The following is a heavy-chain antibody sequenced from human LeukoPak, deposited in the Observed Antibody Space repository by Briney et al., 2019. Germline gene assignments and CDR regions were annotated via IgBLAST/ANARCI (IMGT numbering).Heavy chain of an antibody. CDR2: ISGSGGST. J-gene: IGHJ3*02. CDR3: AKVVAQTDAFDI. Sequence: GGSLRLSCAASGFTFSSYSMNWVRQAPGKGLEWVSAISGSGGSTYYADSVKGRFTISRDNSKNTLYLQMNSLRAEDTAVYYCAKVVAQTDAFDIWGQGTMVTVSS. V-gene: IGHV3-23*01. CDR1: GFTFSSYS. D-gene: IGHD2-15*01.